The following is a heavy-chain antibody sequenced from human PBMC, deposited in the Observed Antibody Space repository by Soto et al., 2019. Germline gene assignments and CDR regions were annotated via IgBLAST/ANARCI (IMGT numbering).Heavy chain of an antibody. V-gene: IGHV4-30-4*08. CDR1: GGSISSGGYF. CDR2: IFYSGTT. J-gene: IGHJ4*02. CDR3: ARGLAGYQLPIDY. Sequence: PSETLSLTCTVSGGSISSGGYFWSWIRQPPGKGLEWIGNIFYSGTTYYNPSLKSRVTISVDTSKNRFSLKLSSVTAADTAVYHCARGLAGYQLPIDYWGQGALVTVSS. D-gene: IGHD2-2*01.